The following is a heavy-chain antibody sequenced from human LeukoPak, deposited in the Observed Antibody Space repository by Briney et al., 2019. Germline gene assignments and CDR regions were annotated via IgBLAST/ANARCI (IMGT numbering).Heavy chain of an antibody. V-gene: IGHV3-21*01. Sequence: GGSLRLSCAASGFTFNIYSMNWVRQAPGKGLEWVSSISSSSSYIYYADSVKGRFTISRDNAKNSLYLQMNSLRAEDTAVYYCARAKGSYLDYWGQGTLVTVSS. CDR1: GFTFNIYS. CDR2: ISSSSSYI. J-gene: IGHJ4*02. CDR3: ARAKGSYLDY. D-gene: IGHD1-26*01.